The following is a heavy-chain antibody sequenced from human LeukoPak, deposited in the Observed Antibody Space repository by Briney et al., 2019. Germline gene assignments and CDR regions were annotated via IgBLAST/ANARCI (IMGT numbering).Heavy chain of an antibody. D-gene: IGHD4-17*01. CDR3: AKGHGDHSAYYFDS. CDR1: GFTFSNYG. CDR2: IGGSSTTI. V-gene: IGHV3-48*01. Sequence: PGGSLRLSCAASGFTFSNYGMNWVRQAPGKGLEWVSYIGGSSTTIYYADSVKGRFTISRDNAKNSLYLQMNSLRVDDTAVYYCAKGHGDHSAYYFDSWGQGILVTVSS. J-gene: IGHJ4*02.